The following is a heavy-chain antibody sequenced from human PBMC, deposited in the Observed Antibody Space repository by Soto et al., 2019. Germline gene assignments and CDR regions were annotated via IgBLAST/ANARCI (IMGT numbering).Heavy chain of an antibody. V-gene: IGHV4-31*03. CDR3: ARVGTAAVGMDV. CDR1: GGSISSGGYY. J-gene: IGHJ6*02. Sequence: TLSLTCTVSGGSISSGGYYWSWIRQHPGKGLEWIGYIYYSGRTYYNPSLKSRVTISVDTSKNQFSLKLSSVTAADTAVYYCARVGTAAVGMDVSGQGTTVTV. D-gene: IGHD6-13*01. CDR2: IYYSGRT.